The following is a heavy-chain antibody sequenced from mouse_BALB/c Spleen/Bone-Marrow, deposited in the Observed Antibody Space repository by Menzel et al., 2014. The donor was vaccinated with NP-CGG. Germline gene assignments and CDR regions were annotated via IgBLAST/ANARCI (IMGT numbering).Heavy chain of an antibody. Sequence: LVESGPELVKPGASVKMSCKASGYTFTSSVMHWVKQKPGQGLEWIGYTNPYNDGPKYNERFRGRATLTSDRSSSTAYMELSSLTSEDSAVYYCAREVVATDYFDYWGQGTTLTVSS. D-gene: IGHD1-1*01. J-gene: IGHJ2*01. CDR3: AREVVATDYFDY. CDR2: TNPYNDGP. CDR1: GYTFTSSV. V-gene: IGHV1-14*01.